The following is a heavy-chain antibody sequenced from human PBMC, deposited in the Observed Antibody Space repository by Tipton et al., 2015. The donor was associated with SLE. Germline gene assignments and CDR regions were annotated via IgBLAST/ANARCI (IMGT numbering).Heavy chain of an antibody. CDR1: GGSISNYY. Sequence: TLSLTCTVSGGSISNYYWNWIRQPPGKGLEWIGYIFYSGSTNYNPSLKSRVTIPVDTSKNQFSLKLKSVTAADSAVYYCARERYCSGASCYAPDYWGQGTLVTVSS. J-gene: IGHJ4*02. V-gene: IGHV4-59*01. CDR3: ARERYCSGASCYAPDY. D-gene: IGHD2-2*01. CDR2: IFYSGST.